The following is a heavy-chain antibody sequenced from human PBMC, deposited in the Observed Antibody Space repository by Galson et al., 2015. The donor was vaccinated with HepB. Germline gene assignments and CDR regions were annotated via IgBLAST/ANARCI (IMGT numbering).Heavy chain of an antibody. V-gene: IGHV1-18*01. CDR2: ISAYNGNT. CDR1: GYIFTSYG. Sequence: SVKVSCKASGYIFTSYGISWVRQAPGQGLEWMGWISAYNGNTNYAQKLQGRVTMTTDTSTSTAYMELRSLRSDDTAVYYCARVAYGTDAFDIWGQGTMVTVSS. CDR3: ARVAYGTDAFDI. D-gene: IGHD4-17*01. J-gene: IGHJ3*02.